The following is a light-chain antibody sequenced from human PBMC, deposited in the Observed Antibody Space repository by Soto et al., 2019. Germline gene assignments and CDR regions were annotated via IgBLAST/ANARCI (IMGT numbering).Light chain of an antibody. V-gene: IGKV1D-8*03. CDR1: QGISSY. J-gene: IGKJ1*01. CDR3: QQYTGYSRT. CDR2: AAS. Sequence: VIWMTQSPSLLSASTGDRVTISCRMSQGISSYLAWYQQKPGKAPELLIYAASNLERGVPSRFSGSGSGTEFTLTISTLQPDDFAAYYCQQYTGYSRTFGQGTKVDIK.